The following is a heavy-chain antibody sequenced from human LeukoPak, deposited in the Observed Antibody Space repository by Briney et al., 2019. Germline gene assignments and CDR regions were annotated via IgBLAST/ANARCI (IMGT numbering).Heavy chain of an antibody. V-gene: IGHV4-31*03. J-gene: IGHJ5*02. D-gene: IGHD3-10*01. CDR2: IYYSGST. Sequence: KASETLSLTCTVSGGSISSGGYYWSWIRQHPGKGLEWIGYIYYSGSTYYNPSLKSRVTISVDTSKNQFSLKLSSVTAADTAVYYCVLWFLEPTGGWFDPWGQGTLVTVSS. CDR1: GGSISSGGYY. CDR3: VLWFLEPTGGWFDP.